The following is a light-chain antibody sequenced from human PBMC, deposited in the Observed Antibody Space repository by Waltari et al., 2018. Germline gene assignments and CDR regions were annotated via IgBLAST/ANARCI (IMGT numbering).Light chain of an antibody. V-gene: IGLV3-19*01. J-gene: IGLJ3*02. CDR2: GKD. CDR3: SSRNGRANEVV. CDR1: SLRTPY. Sequence: SSELTQDPAVSVALGQTVRFTCQGDSLRTPYASWYQLKPGQAPVVVIYGKDKRPSGIPDRISSYSSGTTSSLTITGAQAEDEADDYCSSRNGRANEVVFAGGTKVTVL.